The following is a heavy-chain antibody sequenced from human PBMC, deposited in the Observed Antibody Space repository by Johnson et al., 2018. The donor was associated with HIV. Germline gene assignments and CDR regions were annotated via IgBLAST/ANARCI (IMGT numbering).Heavy chain of an antibody. CDR1: GFSFSDYN. CDR3: ASDGWELLGVAAFDV. Sequence: MLLVESGGGVVQPGRSLRLSCAASGFSFSDYNMHWVRQAPGKGLEWVSVIYSGDTTYYADSVKGRFTISRDTSKNTLYLQMNSLRPEDTAVYYCASDGWELLGVAAFDVWGQGTMVTVSS. D-gene: IGHD1-26*01. CDR2: IYSGDTT. V-gene: IGHV3-66*02. J-gene: IGHJ3*01.